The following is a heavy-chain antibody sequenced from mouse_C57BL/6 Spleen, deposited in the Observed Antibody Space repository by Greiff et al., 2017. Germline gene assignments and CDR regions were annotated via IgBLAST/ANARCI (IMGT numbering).Heavy chain of an antibody. V-gene: IGHV1-69*01. CDR2: IDPSDSYT. D-gene: IGHD2-4*01. CDR3: ARSDYDVNFDV. CDR1: GYTFTSYW. Sequence: QVQLKQPGAELVMPGASVKLSCKASGYTFTSYWMHWVKQRPGQGLEWIGEIDPSDSYTNYNQKFKGKSTLTVDKSSSTAYMQLSSLTSEDSAVYYCARSDYDVNFDVWGTGTTVTVSS. J-gene: IGHJ1*03.